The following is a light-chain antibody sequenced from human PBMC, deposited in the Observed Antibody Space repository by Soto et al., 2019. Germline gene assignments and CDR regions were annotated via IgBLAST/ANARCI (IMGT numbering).Light chain of an antibody. Sequence: DIQMTQSPSTLSASVGDRVTITRRASQSIRSWLAWYQQKPGKAPKVLIYDASSLESGVPSRFSGSGSGTEFTLTISSLQPDDFATSYCQHSNGYSWTFGQGTKVDIK. CDR3: QHSNGYSWT. V-gene: IGKV1-5*01. CDR2: DAS. CDR1: QSIRSW. J-gene: IGKJ1*01.